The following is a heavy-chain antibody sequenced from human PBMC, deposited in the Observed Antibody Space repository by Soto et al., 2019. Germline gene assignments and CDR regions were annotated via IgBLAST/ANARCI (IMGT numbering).Heavy chain of an antibody. D-gene: IGHD3-3*01. Sequence: PSETLSLTCTVSGGSVSSGTSYWGWVRQPPGKGLEWIGSIYYTGSTYYNPSLRSRVTIVVDTSKNQFSLRLTSVTAADTAVYFCARQAMSTIEWFSWGQGTLVTVSS. CDR3: ARQAMSTIEWFS. V-gene: IGHV4-39*01. J-gene: IGHJ5*02. CDR1: GGSVSSGTSY. CDR2: IYYTGST.